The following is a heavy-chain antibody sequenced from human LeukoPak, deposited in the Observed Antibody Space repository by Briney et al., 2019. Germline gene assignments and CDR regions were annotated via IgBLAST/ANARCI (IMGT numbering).Heavy chain of an antibody. Sequence: PGGTLRLSCAASGFTFSTYAMSWVRQAPGKGLEWVSAISGSGGSTYYADSVKGRFTISRDNSKNTLYLQMNSLRAEDTALYYCAKDQYTSSWYRNCFDPWGQGTLVTVPS. J-gene: IGHJ5*02. CDR1: GFTFSTYA. V-gene: IGHV3-23*01. CDR2: ISGSGGST. CDR3: AKDQYTSSWYRNCFDP. D-gene: IGHD6-13*01.